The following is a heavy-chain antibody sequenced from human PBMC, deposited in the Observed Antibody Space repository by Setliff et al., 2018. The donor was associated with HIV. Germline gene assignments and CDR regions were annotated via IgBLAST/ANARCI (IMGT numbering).Heavy chain of an antibody. CDR2: INPYSGNT. V-gene: IGHV1-8*01. D-gene: IGHD2-2*01. CDR3: TRDRGYQLLPY. J-gene: IGHJ4*02. CDR1: GYTFTSYD. Sequence: GASVKVSCKASGYTFTSYDINWVRQATGHGLEWMGWINPYSGNTGYAQKFQGRVTMTRETSTSTAYMELSSLRSEDTAVYYCTRDRGYQLLPYWGQGTLVTVSS.